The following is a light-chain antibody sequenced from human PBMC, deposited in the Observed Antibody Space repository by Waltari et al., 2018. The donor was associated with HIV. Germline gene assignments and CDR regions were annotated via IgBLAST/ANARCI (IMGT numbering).Light chain of an antibody. Sequence: DIQMTQSPSSLSASVGDRVTITCRSSQSISVSLNWYQQKPGKGPKLLMFAASSLQSGVPTRFSGSGSGTDFTLTISVLQPEDFSSYYCQQSFSTPVTFGPGTKVDGK. V-gene: IGKV1-39*01. CDR2: AAS. J-gene: IGKJ3*01. CDR1: QSISVS. CDR3: QQSFSTPVT.